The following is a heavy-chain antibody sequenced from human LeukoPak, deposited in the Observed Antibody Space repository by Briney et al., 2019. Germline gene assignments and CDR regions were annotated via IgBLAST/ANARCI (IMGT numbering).Heavy chain of an antibody. Sequence: PGGSLRLSCAASGFTFSSYGMHWVRQAPGKGLEWVAVIWYDGSNKYYADSVKGRFTISRDNSKNTLYLQMNSLRAEDTAVYYCATSRDFYDTSGYYPYYFDCWGQGTLVTVSS. V-gene: IGHV3-33*01. J-gene: IGHJ4*02. CDR1: GFTFSSYG. CDR3: ATSRDFYDTSGYYPYYFDC. D-gene: IGHD3-22*01. CDR2: IWYDGSNK.